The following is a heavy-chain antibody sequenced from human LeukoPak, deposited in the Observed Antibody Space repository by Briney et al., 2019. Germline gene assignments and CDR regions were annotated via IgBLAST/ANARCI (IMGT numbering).Heavy chain of an antibody. CDR1: GGSISINSYY. CDR2: IYYSGGT. CDR3: ARGRYYYDSGGYQSPYYYMDV. D-gene: IGHD3-22*01. J-gene: IGHJ6*03. V-gene: IGHV4-39*01. Sequence: SETLSLTCTVSGGSISINSYYWGWIRQPPGKGLEWIGSIYYSGGTYYNPSLRSRLTISVDTSKNQFSLKLSSVTAADRAVYYCARGRYYYDSGGYQSPYYYMDVWGKGTTVTVSS.